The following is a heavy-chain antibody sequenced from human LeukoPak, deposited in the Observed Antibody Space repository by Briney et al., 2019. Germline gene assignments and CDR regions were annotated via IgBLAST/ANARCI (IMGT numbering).Heavy chain of an antibody. CDR1: GGSFSGYY. D-gene: IGHD5-24*01. CDR2: INHSGST. Sequence: SETLSLTCAVYGGSFSGYYWSWIRQPPGKGLEWIGEINHSGSTNYNPSLKSRVTISVDTSKNQFSLKLSSVTPEDTAFYYCARETDGYNPFDSWGQGTLVTVSS. CDR3: ARETDGYNPFDS. J-gene: IGHJ4*02. V-gene: IGHV4-34*01.